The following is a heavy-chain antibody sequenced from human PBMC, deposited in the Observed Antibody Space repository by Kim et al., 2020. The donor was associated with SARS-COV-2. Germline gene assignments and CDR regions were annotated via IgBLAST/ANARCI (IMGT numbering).Heavy chain of an antibody. Sequence: GGSLRLSCAASGFTVSSNYMSWVRQAPGKGLEWVSVIYSGGSTYYADSVKGRFTISSDNSKNTLYLQMNSLRAEDTAVYYVAREVEYSYGSGAFDYWGQGTLVTVSS. CDR2: IYSGGST. D-gene: IGHD5-18*01. CDR3: AREVEYSYGSGAFDY. CDR1: GFTVSSNY. J-gene: IGHJ4*02. V-gene: IGHV3-53*01.